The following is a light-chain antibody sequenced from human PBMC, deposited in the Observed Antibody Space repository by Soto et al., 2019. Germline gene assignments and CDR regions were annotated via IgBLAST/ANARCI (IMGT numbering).Light chain of an antibody. Sequence: EIVLTQSPGTLSLSPGERATLSCWASQSVSSNYLAWYQQKPGQAPRLLISGASSRATGIPDRFSDSGSGTDFTLTISRLQPEDFAVYYCQQSGSSPYTFGQGTKLEIK. CDR3: QQSGSSPYT. CDR1: QSVSSNY. V-gene: IGKV3-20*01. J-gene: IGKJ2*01. CDR2: GAS.